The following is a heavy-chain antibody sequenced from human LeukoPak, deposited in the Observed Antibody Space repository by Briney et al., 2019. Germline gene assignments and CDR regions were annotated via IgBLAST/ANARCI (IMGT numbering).Heavy chain of an antibody. CDR2: IYYSGST. CDR1: GGSFSGYY. CDR3: AGRRSCTSCYVTFDY. Sequence: KSSETLSLTCAVYGGSFSGYYWSWIRQPPGKGLEWIGYIYYSGSTNYNPSLKSRVTISVDTSKNQFSLKLSSVTAADTAVYYCAGRRSCTSCYVTFDYWGQGTLVTVSS. V-gene: IGHV4-34*01. J-gene: IGHJ4*02. D-gene: IGHD2-2*01.